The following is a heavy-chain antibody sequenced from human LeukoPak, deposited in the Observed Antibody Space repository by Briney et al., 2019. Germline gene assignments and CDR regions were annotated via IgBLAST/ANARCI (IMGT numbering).Heavy chain of an antibody. V-gene: IGHV3-23*01. CDR2: ISTSGDST. CDR3: AKPTVAGRVNDAFDI. Sequence: GGSLRLSCAASGFTFNAFGMNWVRQAPGKGLEWVSAISTSGDSTYYADSVKGRFTISRDSSKNTVYLQMNSLRAEDTAVYYCAKPTVAGRVNDAFDIWGQGTMVTVSS. J-gene: IGHJ3*02. D-gene: IGHD6-19*01. CDR1: GFTFNAFG.